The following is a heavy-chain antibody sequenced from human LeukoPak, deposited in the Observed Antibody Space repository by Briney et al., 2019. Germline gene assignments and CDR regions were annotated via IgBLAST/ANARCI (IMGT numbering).Heavy chain of an antibody. CDR3: AKDKKGYSYGYYYYYYMDV. CDR1: GFTFSSYG. Sequence: GGSLRLSCAASGFTFSSYGMHWVRQAPGKGLEWVAFIRYDGSNKYYADSVKGRFTISRDNSKNTLYLQMNSLRAGDTAVYYCAKDKKGYSYGYYYYYYMDVWGKGTTVTVSS. J-gene: IGHJ6*03. CDR2: IRYDGSNK. V-gene: IGHV3-30*02. D-gene: IGHD5-18*01.